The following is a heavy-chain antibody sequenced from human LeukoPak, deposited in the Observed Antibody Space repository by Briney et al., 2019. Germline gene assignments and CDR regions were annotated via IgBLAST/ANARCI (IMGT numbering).Heavy chain of an antibody. CDR3: ARCQGSSWFDP. J-gene: IGHJ5*02. Sequence: SVTLSLICNVSGGSIRSNYWGWIRQPPGKGLQYIGCIFYSGSSNYNPSLKSRVTMSVDASKNQFSLKLSSVTAADTAVYYCARCQGSSWFDPWGQGTLVTVSS. CDR1: GGSIRSNY. D-gene: IGHD6-13*01. CDR2: IFYSGSS. V-gene: IGHV4-59*01.